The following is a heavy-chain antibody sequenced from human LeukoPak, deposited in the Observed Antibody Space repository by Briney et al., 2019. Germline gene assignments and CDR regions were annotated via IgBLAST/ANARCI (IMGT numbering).Heavy chain of an antibody. D-gene: IGHD4-11*01. J-gene: IGHJ4*02. CDR3: ARGGPPSKHGYSNYDGDY. CDR1: GGTFSSYA. CDR2: IIPIFGTA. V-gene: IGHV1-69*01. Sequence: ASVKVSCKASGGTFSSYAISWVRQAPGQGLEWMGGIIPIFGTANYAQKFQGRVTISADESTSTAYMELSSLRSEDTAVYYCARGGPPSKHGYSNYDGDYWGQGTLVTVSS.